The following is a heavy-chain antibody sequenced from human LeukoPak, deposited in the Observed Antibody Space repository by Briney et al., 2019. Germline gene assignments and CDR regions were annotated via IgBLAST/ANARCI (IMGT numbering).Heavy chain of an antibody. J-gene: IGHJ6*02. CDR2: IYSGGST. Sequence: GGSLRLSCAASGFTVSSNYMSWVRQAPGKGLEWVSVIYSGGSTYYADSVKGRFTISRDNSKNTLYLQMNSLRAEDTAVYYCAKHNYDILTGYYIYYYGMDVWGQGTTVTVSS. V-gene: IGHV3-53*01. CDR1: GFTVSSNY. CDR3: AKHNYDILTGYYIYYYGMDV. D-gene: IGHD3-9*01.